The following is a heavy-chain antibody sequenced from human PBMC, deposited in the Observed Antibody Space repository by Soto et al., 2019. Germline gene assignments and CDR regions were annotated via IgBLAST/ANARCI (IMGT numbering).Heavy chain of an antibody. V-gene: IGHV3-23*01. CDR3: VKEVPDIVVVVAAIRYY. Sequence: GGSLRLSCAASGFTFSSYAMSWVRQAPGKGLEWVSAISGSGGSTYYADSVKGRFTISRDNSKNTLYLQMNSLRAEDTAVYYCVKEVPDIVVVVAAIRYYWGQGTLVTVSS. J-gene: IGHJ4*02. D-gene: IGHD2-15*01. CDR2: ISGSGGST. CDR1: GFTFSSYA.